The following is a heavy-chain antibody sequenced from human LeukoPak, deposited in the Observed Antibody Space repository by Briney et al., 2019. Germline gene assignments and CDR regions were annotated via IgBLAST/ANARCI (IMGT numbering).Heavy chain of an antibody. V-gene: IGHV3-23*01. CDR1: GFTFSSYA. CDR3: VRDKRFPDDVFDI. J-gene: IGHJ3*02. CDR2: ISASDGGT. Sequence: GGSLRLSCAASGFTFSSYAMSWVLQAPGKGLEWVSAISASDGGTWYADSVRGRFTTSRDNFKNTLYVQINSLRAEDTAVYYCVRDKRFPDDVFDIWGQGTLVTVSS. D-gene: IGHD3-10*01.